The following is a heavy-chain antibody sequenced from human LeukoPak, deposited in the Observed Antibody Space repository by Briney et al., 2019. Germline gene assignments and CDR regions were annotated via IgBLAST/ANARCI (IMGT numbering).Heavy chain of an antibody. CDR2: ISGSCGST. CDR1: GFTFSSYA. CDR3: AKGSPTYVWGSYRSYYFDY. J-gene: IGHJ4*02. D-gene: IGHD3-16*02. V-gene: IGHV3-23*01. Sequence: PGGSLRLSCAASGFTFSSYAMSWVRQAPGKGLEWVSAISGSCGSTYYADSVKGRFTISRDNSKNTLYLQMNSLRAEDTAVYYCAKGSPTYVWGSYRSYYFDYWGQGTLVTVSS.